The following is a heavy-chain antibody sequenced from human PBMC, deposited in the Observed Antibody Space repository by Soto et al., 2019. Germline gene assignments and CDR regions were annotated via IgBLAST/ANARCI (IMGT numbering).Heavy chain of an antibody. CDR3: ARQELYCSGGSCDTNWFDP. Sequence: SETLSLTCTVSGGSISSSSYYWGWIRQPPGKGLEWIGSIYYSGSTYYNPSLKSRVTISVDTSKNQFSLKLSSVTAADTAVYYCARQELYCSGGSCDTNWFDPWGQGTLVTVSS. V-gene: IGHV4-39*01. CDR2: IYYSGST. CDR1: GGSISSSSYY. D-gene: IGHD2-15*01. J-gene: IGHJ5*02.